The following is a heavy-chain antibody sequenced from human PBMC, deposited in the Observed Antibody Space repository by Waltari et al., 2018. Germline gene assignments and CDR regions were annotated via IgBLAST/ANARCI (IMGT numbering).Heavy chain of an antibody. V-gene: IGHV5-51*01. J-gene: IGHJ4*02. D-gene: IGHD4-4*01. CDR3: ARHVYSNGGDY. CDR1: GYSFTNYW. Sequence: EVQLVQSGAEVKEPGESLKISCKGYGYSFTNYWIAWVRQMPGKDLEWMGMIYPGDSDTGYSPSFQGQVTISADESISTAYLQWSSLKASDTGMYYCARHVYSNGGDYWGQGTLVTVSS. CDR2: IYPGDSDT.